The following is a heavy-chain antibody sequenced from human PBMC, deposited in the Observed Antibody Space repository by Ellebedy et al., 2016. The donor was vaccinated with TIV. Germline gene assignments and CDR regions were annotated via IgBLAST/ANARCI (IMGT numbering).Heavy chain of an antibody. CDR2: IYQDGTMK. CDR3: ARRGSYGDYAVQINNWFDR. Sequence: GESLKISCTASRFSFRSYWMAWVRQAPGKGLEWVANIYQDGTMKYSLDSVRGRFVISRDNAKNSLYLQMNSLRTEDTAVYYCARRGSYGDYAVQINNWFDRWGQGTLVIVSS. CDR1: RFSFRSYW. J-gene: IGHJ5*02. D-gene: IGHD4-17*01. V-gene: IGHV3-7*01.